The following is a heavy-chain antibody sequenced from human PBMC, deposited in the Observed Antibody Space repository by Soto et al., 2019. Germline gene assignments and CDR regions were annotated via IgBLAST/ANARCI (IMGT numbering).Heavy chain of an antibody. CDR2: LSDSGGSI. Sequence: GGSLRLSCTASGFTFSSLAMTWVRQAPGKGLEWVSGLSDSGGSIYYADSVKGRFTISRDNSMNTLYLQMNTLRAEDTAIYYCAKVSSSWYAGFFDLWGQGTLVTVS. V-gene: IGHV3-23*01. CDR1: GFTFSSLA. D-gene: IGHD6-13*01. J-gene: IGHJ4*02. CDR3: AKVSSSWYAGFFDL.